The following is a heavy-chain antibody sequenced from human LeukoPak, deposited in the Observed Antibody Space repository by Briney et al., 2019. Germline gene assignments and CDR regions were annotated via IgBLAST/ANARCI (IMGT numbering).Heavy chain of an antibody. CDR2: INPSGGGT. CDR3: ARDKREAARPDPLYYFDY. CDR1: GFSFTNYY. Sequence: GASVKVSCKASGFSFTNYYMHWLRQAPGQGPEWIGIINPSGGGTANAQKFQGRVTMTRDTSTSTVYMEMSSLRSEDTAVYYCARDKREAARPDPLYYFDYWGQGTLVTVSS. V-gene: IGHV1-46*01. J-gene: IGHJ4*02. D-gene: IGHD6-6*01.